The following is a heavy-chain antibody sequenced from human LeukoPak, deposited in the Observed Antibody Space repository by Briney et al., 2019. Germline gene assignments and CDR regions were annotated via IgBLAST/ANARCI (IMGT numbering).Heavy chain of an antibody. CDR3: AKVRDMLNYYYYYMDV. D-gene: IGHD3-9*01. V-gene: IGHV3-23*01. CDR2: ISGSGGST. Sequence: PGGSLRLSCAASGFTFSSYAMSWVRQAPGKGLEWVSAISGSGGSTYYADSVKGRFTISRDNSKNTLYLQMNSLRAEDTAVYYCAKVRDMLNYYYYYMDVWGKGTTVTVSS. CDR1: GFTFSSYA. J-gene: IGHJ6*03.